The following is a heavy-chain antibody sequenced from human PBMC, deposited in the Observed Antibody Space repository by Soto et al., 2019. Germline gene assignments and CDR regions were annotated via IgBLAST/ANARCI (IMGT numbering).Heavy chain of an antibody. CDR2: ISNDGSRT. CDR3: ATSSGWYSPDY. J-gene: IGHJ4*02. Sequence: GGSTDLSRAACGLTFYTSGIAWSRQEPGKGLVWVSRISNDGSRTNYADSVKGRFTISRDNAKNTLYLEMSSLRAEDTAVYYCATSSGWYSPDYWGQGTLVTVS. D-gene: IGHD6-19*01. CDR1: GLTFYTSG. V-gene: IGHV3-74*01.